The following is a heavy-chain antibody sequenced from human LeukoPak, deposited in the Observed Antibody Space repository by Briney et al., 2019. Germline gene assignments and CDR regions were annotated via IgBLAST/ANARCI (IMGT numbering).Heavy chain of an antibody. CDR2: IYYSGST. CDR1: GGSISSYY. CDR3: ARFRSDNYYYYGMDV. D-gene: IGHD3-22*01. J-gene: IGHJ6*02. Sequence: SETLSLTCTVSGGSISSYYWSWIRQPPGKGLEWIGYIYYSGSTNYNPSLESRVTISVDTSKNQFSLKLSSVTAADTAVYYCARFRSDNYYYYGMDVWGQGTTVTVSS. V-gene: IGHV4-59*01.